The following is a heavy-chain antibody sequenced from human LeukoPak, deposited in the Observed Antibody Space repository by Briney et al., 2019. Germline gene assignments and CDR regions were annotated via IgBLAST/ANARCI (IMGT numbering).Heavy chain of an antibody. J-gene: IGHJ2*01. D-gene: IGHD2-2*01. Sequence: SETLSLTCAVSGYSISSGYYWGWIRQPPGKGLEWIGSIYHSGSTYYNPSHKSRVTISVDTSKNQFSLKLSSVTAADTAVYYCARRSLGYQLLNRDWYFDLWGRGTLVTVSS. CDR1: GYSISSGYY. CDR3: ARRSLGYQLLNRDWYFDL. V-gene: IGHV4-38-2*01. CDR2: IYHSGST.